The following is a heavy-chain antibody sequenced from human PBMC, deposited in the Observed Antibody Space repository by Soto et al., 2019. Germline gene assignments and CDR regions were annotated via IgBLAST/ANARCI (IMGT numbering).Heavy chain of an antibody. CDR2: ISYDGSNK. Sequence: GGSLRLSCAASGFTFSSYAMHWVRQAPGKGLEWVAVISYDGSNKYYADSVKGRFTISRDNSKNTLYLQMNSLRAEDTAVYYCARAESGSPWGHGTLVTVSS. CDR1: GFTFSSYA. CDR3: ARAESGSP. V-gene: IGHV3-30-3*01. D-gene: IGHD1-26*01. J-gene: IGHJ5*02.